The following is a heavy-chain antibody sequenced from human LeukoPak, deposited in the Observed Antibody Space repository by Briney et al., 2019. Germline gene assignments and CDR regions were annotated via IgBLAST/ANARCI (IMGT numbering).Heavy chain of an antibody. CDR3: ARDKRYFDKAAGY. V-gene: IGHV1-18*01. D-gene: IGHD3-9*01. J-gene: IGHJ4*02. CDR2: ISGYNGNT. CDR1: GYTFTNYG. Sequence: GASVKVSCKASGYTFTNYGISWVGQAPGQGLEWMGWISGYNGNTNYAQKFQGRVTMTTDTSTSTAYMELRSLRSDDTAVYYCARDKRYFDKAAGYWGQGTLVTVSS.